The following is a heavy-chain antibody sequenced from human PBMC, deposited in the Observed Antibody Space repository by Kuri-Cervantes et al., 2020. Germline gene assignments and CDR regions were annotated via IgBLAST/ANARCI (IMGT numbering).Heavy chain of an antibody. D-gene: IGHD3-16*01. CDR1: GGSFSGYY. J-gene: IGHJ5*02. CDR3: ASVLGNWFDP. Sequence: SETLSLTCAVYGGSFSGYYWSWIRQPPGKGLEWIGYIYYSGSTNYNPSLKSRVTISVDTSKYQFSLELSSVTAADTAVYYWASVLGNWFDPWGQGTLVTVSS. CDR2: IYYSGST. V-gene: IGHV4-59*01.